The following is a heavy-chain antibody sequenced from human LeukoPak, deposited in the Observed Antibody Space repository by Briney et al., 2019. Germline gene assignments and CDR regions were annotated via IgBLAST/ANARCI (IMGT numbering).Heavy chain of an antibody. CDR3: ARQSRGIFDY. V-gene: IGHV4-39*01. CDR2: IFYSGST. Sequence: SETLSLTWTVSGGSISSTSYYWGWIRQPPGKGLEWIGKIFYSGSTYYNPSLKSRVSISVDTSKNQFSLKLSSVTAADTAVYYCARQSRGIFDYWGQGTLVTVSS. J-gene: IGHJ4*02. CDR1: GGSISSTSYY. D-gene: IGHD6-13*01.